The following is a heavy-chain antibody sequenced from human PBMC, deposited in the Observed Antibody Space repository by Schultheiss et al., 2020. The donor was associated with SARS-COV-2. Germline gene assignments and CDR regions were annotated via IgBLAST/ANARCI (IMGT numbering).Heavy chain of an antibody. CDR2: IDPSDSYT. J-gene: IGHJ3*02. CDR3: ASSIVGATLGFAFDI. V-gene: IGHV5-10-1*01. D-gene: IGHD1-26*01. Sequence: GGSLRLSCKGSGYSFTSYWISWVRQMPGEGLEWMGRIDPSDSYTTYSPSFQGHVTILVDKSIRTAYLQWSSLKASDTAMYYCASSIVGATLGFAFDIWGQGTMVTVSS. CDR1: GYSFTSYW.